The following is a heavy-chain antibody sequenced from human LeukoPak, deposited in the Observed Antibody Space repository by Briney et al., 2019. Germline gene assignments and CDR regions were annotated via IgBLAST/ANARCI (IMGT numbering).Heavy chain of an antibody. CDR3: ARSFWSYYYMDV. CDR1: GGSISSYY. J-gene: IGHJ6*03. Sequence: PSETLSLTCTVSGGSISSYYWSWIRQPPGKGLEWIGYIYYSGSTNYNPSLKSRVTISVDTSKNQFSLKLSSVTAADTAVYYCARSFWSYYYMDVWGKGTTVTVSS. D-gene: IGHD2-8*02. CDR2: IYYSGST. V-gene: IGHV4-59*01.